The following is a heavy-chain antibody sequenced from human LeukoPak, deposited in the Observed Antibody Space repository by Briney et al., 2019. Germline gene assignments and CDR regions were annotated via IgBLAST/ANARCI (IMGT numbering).Heavy chain of an antibody. J-gene: IGHJ4*02. Sequence: SETLSLTCTVSGGSVSSGDYYWGWVRQPPGKGLEWIGNTYYTGSAHYNPSLKSRVTISVDTSKNHFSLKLTSVTAADAAVYYCARRVYGSGRQDYWGQGTLVTVSS. D-gene: IGHD3-10*01. V-gene: IGHV4-39*02. CDR2: TYYTGSA. CDR1: GGSVSSGDYY. CDR3: ARRVYGSGRQDY.